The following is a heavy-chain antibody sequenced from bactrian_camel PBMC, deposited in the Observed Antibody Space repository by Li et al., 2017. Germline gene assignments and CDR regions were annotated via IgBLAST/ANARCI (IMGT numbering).Heavy chain of an antibody. CDR1: GFTFSTYP. V-gene: IGHV3S35*01. Sequence: QLVESGGALVQPGGSLRLSCAASGFTFSTYPMTWVRQRPGKGLEWVSYINSGGGSTFYADHVKGRFTISRDNAKNTVYLQMNSLKPEDTAVYYCVRAASSQMGWADLGYWGQGTQVTVS. D-gene: IGHD5*01. CDR2: INSGGGST. J-gene: IGHJ6*01. CDR3: VRAASSQMGWADLGY.